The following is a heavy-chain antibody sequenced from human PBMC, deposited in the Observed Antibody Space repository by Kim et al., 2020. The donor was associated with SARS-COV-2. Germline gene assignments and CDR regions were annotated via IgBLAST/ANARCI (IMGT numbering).Heavy chain of an antibody. CDR3: ASRRYTGTYYYFDY. Sequence: GGSLRLSCAASGFTFSSYWMHWVRQAPGKVLVWVSRINSDGGTTGYADSVKGRFTISRDNAKSTLYLQMNSLRAEDTAVYYCASRRYTGTYYYFDYWGQGTLVTVSS. V-gene: IGHV3-74*01. J-gene: IGHJ4*02. D-gene: IGHD1-26*01. CDR2: INSDGGTT. CDR1: GFTFSSYW.